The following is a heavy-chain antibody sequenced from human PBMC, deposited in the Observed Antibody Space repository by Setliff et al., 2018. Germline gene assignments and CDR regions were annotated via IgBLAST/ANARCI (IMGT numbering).Heavy chain of an antibody. V-gene: IGHV5-51*01. Sequence: GESLKISCKASGYSFTNYWIGWVRQMPGKGLEWMGIIYLDDSDTRYSPSFQGQVTISADKSISTAYLQWSSLKASDTAMYYCARLARGSGVYYSRAFDIWGQGTMVTVSS. CDR2: IYLDDSDT. D-gene: IGHD3-10*01. J-gene: IGHJ3*02. CDR3: ARLARGSGVYYSRAFDI. CDR1: GYSFTNYW.